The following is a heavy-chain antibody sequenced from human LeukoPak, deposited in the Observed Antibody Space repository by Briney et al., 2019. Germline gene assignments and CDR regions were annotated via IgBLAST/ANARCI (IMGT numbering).Heavy chain of an antibody. Sequence: ASVKVSCKASGYTFTSYGISWVRQAPGQGLEWMGWISAYNGDTNYAQKLQGRVTMTRDTSISTAYMELSRLRSDDTAVYYCARDPFIAVASRGYNWFDPWGQGTLVTVSS. J-gene: IGHJ5*02. D-gene: IGHD6-19*01. V-gene: IGHV1-18*01. CDR2: ISAYNGDT. CDR3: ARDPFIAVASRGYNWFDP. CDR1: GYTFTSYG.